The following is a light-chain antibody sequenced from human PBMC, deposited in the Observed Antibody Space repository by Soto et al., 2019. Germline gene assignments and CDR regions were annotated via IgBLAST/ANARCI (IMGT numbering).Light chain of an antibody. CDR2: WAS. CDR3: QQYYGTPRT. J-gene: IGKJ1*01. CDR1: QSVLYSPNNKNY. V-gene: IGKV4-1*01. Sequence: DIVMTQSPDSLAVSLGERATINCKSSQSVLYSPNNKNYLAWYQQKPRQPPKLLIAWASTRESGVPDRFSGSGSGTDFTLDISALQAEDVAVYYCQQYYGTPRTFGQGTKVEIK.